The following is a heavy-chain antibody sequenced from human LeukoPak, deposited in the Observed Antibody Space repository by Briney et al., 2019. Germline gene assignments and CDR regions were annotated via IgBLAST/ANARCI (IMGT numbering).Heavy chain of an antibody. Sequence: GASVKVSCKASGYTFTSYYMHWVRQAPGQGLEWMGIINPSGGSTSYAQKFQGRVTMTRDTSTSTVYMELSSLRSEDTAVYYCVREDILTGYYNNWFDPWGRGTLVTVSS. V-gene: IGHV1-46*01. J-gene: IGHJ5*02. CDR2: INPSGGST. CDR3: VREDILTGYYNNWFDP. CDR1: GYTFTSYY. D-gene: IGHD3-9*01.